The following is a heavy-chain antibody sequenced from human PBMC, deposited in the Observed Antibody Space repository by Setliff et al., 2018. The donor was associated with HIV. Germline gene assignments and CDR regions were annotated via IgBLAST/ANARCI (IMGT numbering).Heavy chain of an antibody. D-gene: IGHD4-4*01. CDR3: AGLSRWGTMTTLDF. V-gene: IGHV4-39*01. CDR1: GVSLKKSGYF. J-gene: IGHJ4*02. CDR2: VSHKGDT. Sequence: SETLSLTCSVSGVSLKKSGYFWGWIRQSPGKSLEWIGAVSHKGDTYYNSSLKTRVTVSVASSRNQVSLRLSSLTAADSGLYYCAGLSRWGTMTTLDFWGQGTLVTVSS.